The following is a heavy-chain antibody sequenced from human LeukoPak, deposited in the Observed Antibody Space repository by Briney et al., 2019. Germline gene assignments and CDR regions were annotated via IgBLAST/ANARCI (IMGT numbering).Heavy chain of an antibody. CDR1: GFRVNTNY. CDR3: ARGKTSDDIIEDAFDI. J-gene: IGHJ3*02. D-gene: IGHD3-9*01. Sequence: PGGSLRLSCASSGFRVNTNYMTWVRQAPGKGLEWVSVLYSGGGAYHADSVKDRFTISRDYSQNTLLLQMNSLRAEDTALYYCARGKTSDDIIEDAFDIWGQGTMVALSS. V-gene: IGHV3-66*01. CDR2: LYSGGGA.